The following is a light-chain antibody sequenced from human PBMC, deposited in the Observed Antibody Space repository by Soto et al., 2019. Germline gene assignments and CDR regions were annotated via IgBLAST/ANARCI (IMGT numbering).Light chain of an antibody. Sequence: QSALTQPPSASGSPGQSVTISCTGTSSDVGGYNYVSWYQQHPGKAPQLMIYEVSKRTSGVPDRFAGYKSGNTASLTVSGLQAEDEADYYCSSYAGSNNLGVFGGGTKLTVL. CDR2: EVS. V-gene: IGLV2-8*01. CDR1: SSDVGGYNY. J-gene: IGLJ2*01. CDR3: SSYAGSNNLGV.